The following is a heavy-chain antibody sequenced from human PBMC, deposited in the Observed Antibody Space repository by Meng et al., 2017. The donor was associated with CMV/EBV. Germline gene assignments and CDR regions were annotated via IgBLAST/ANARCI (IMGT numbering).Heavy chain of an antibody. V-gene: IGHV1-8*03. J-gene: IGHJ6*02. D-gene: IGHD3-3*01. CDR2: MNPNSGNT. Sequence: ASVKVSCKASGYTFTSYDINGVRQATGQGLEWMGWMNPNSGNTGYAQKFQGRVTITRNTSISTAYMELSSPRSEDTAVYYCARNSSQCTIFGVVIGQGYGMDVWGQGTTVTVSS. CDR3: ARNSSQCTIFGVVIGQGYGMDV. CDR1: GYTFTSYD.